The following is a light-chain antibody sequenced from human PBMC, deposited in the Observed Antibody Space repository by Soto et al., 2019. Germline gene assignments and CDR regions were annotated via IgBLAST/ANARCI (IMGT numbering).Light chain of an antibody. CDR2: WAS. CDR3: QQYYTTPPYT. Sequence: DIVMTQSPDSLAVSLGERATINCKSSQSILYRSNNKNYLAWYQQKPGQPPKLLIYWASTRESGVPDRFSGSGSGTDFTLTISSLQAEDVAVYYCQQYYTTPPYTFSQGTMLEIK. CDR1: QSILYRSNNKNY. J-gene: IGKJ2*01. V-gene: IGKV4-1*01.